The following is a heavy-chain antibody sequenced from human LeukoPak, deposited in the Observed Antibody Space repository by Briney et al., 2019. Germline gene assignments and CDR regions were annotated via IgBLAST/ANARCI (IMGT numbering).Heavy chain of an antibody. J-gene: IGHJ4*02. CDR1: GFTFSTYK. D-gene: IGHD2-2*01. Sequence: PGGSLRLSCAASGFTFSTYKMNWVRQAPGKGMEWVSYISSSGSTIFYADSVKGRFTTSRDNAKNSLYLQMNSLRAEDTAVYFCARDPRYCSSTSCSDHSALFDYWGQGTLVTVSS. CDR3: ARDPRYCSSTSCSDHSALFDY. V-gene: IGHV3-48*01. CDR2: ISSSGSTI.